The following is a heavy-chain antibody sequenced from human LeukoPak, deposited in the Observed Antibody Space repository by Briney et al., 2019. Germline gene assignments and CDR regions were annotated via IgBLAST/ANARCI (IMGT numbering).Heavy chain of an antibody. CDR2: ISVLNGNT. Sequence: ASVTVSCMASGYTLSNYAFSWVRQAPGQGLEWMGWISVLNGNTKYAQTLQGRVTMTTDTSTSTAYMELRRLTSDDTAVYYCARDRIGGTYCVYWGQGTVVSVSS. D-gene: IGHD1-26*01. CDR1: GYTLSNYA. J-gene: IGHJ4*02. V-gene: IGHV1-18*01. CDR3: ARDRIGGTYCVY.